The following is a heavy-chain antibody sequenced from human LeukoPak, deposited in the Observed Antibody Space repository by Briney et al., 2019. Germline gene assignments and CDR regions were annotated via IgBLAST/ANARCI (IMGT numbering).Heavy chain of an antibody. D-gene: IGHD2-15*01. J-gene: IGHJ4*02. Sequence: ASVKVSCKASGYTFTSYLIHWVRQAPGQGLEWMGIINPSGGTTTYAQKIQGRVTMTRDTSTSTVYMELSNLKSEDTAVYYCARRGYCTGDSCYSGGFDYWGQGTLVTVSS. CDR3: ARRGYCTGDSCYSGGFDY. CDR1: GYTFTSYL. CDR2: INPSGGTT. V-gene: IGHV1-46*01.